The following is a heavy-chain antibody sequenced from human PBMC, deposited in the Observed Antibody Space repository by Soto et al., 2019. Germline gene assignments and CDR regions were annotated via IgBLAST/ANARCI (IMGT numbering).Heavy chain of an antibody. D-gene: IGHD3-10*01. J-gene: IGHJ2*01. V-gene: IGHV3-7*01. CDR2: IKQDGSEK. CDR1: GFTFSSYW. CDR3: ARSPRLGSYYYGSGSSLYLPGAWYFDL. Sequence: GGSLRLSCAASGFTFSSYWMSWVRQAPGKGLEWVANIKQDGSEKYYVDSVKGRFTISRDNAKNSLYLQMNSLRAEDTAVYYCARSPRLGSYYYGSGSSLYLPGAWYFDLWGRGTLVTVSS.